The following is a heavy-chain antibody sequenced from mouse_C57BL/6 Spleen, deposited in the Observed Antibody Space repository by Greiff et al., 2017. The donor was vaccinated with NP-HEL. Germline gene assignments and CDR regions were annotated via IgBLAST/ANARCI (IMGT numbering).Heavy chain of an antibody. CDR3: ARGDDSWFAY. V-gene: IGHV3-1*01. CDR2: ISYSGST. D-gene: IGHD2-12*01. CDR1: GYSITSGYD. J-gene: IGHJ3*01. Sequence: EVQRVESGPGMVKPSQSLSLTCTVTGYSITSGYDWHWIRHFPGNKLEWMGYISYSGSTNYNPSLKSRISITHDTSKNHFFLKLNSVTTEDTATYYCARGDDSWFAYWGQGTLVTVSA.